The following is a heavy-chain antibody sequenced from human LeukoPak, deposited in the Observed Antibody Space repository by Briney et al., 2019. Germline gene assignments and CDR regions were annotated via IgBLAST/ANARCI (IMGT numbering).Heavy chain of an antibody. Sequence: PGGSLRLSCAASGFTFSSYEMNWVRQAPGKGLEWISYIDGSHSTIYYADSVKGRFTISRDNAKNSLYLQMNSLRAEDTAVYYCVRDLRWSFDYWGQGTLVTVSS. D-gene: IGHD4-23*01. CDR3: VRDLRWSFDY. CDR2: IDGSHSTI. J-gene: IGHJ4*02. CDR1: GFTFSSYE. V-gene: IGHV3-48*03.